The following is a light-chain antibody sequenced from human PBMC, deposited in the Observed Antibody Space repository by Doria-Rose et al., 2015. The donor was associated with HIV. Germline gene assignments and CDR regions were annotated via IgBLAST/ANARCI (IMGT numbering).Light chain of an antibody. CDR2: DGS. V-gene: IGKV3-20*01. J-gene: IGKJ1*01. Sequence: TQSPGTLSLSPGERATLSCRASQSFSSTYLAWYQQKPGQAPSLLIYDGSTRATGIPDRFSASGSGTDFTLTINRLEPEDSALYYCHQYGTAWTFGQGTKVE. CDR3: HQYGTAWT. CDR1: QSFSSTY.